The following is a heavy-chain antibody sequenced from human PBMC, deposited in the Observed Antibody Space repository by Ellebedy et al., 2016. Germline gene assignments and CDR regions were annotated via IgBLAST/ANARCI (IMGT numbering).Heavy chain of an antibody. CDR3: ARRQWDNSGGAFDI. V-gene: IGHV4-59*08. D-gene: IGHD1-26*01. CDR2: ISYSGST. Sequence: SETLSLTCTVSGDSISSFYWSWIRQPPGKGLEWIGYISYSGSTKYNPSLKSRVTISADTSKNQFSLKLSSVTAADTALYYCARRQWDNSGGAFDIWGQGTMVTVSS. CDR1: GDSISSFY. J-gene: IGHJ3*02.